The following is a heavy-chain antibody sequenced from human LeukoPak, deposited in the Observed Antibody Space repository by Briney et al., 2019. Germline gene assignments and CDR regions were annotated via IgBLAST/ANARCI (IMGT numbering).Heavy chain of an antibody. J-gene: IGHJ3*02. CDR2: IYYSGTT. CDR1: GGSISSSSYY. D-gene: IGHD2-21*01. Sequence: PSETLSLTCTVSGGSISSSSYYWGWIRQPPGKGLEWIGSIYYSGTTYYNPSLKSRVTISLDTSKNQFSLKLSSVTAADTAVYYCASFFISFVVVDIWGQGTMVTVSS. CDR3: ASFFISFVVVDI. V-gene: IGHV4-39*07.